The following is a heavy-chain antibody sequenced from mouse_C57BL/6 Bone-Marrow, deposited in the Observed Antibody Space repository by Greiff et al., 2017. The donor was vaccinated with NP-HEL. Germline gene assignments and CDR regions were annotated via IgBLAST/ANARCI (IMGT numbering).Heavy chain of an antibody. CDR2: IYPRSGNT. Sequence: VQLKESGAELARPGASVKLSCKASGYTFTSYGISWVKQRTGQGLEWIGEIYPRSGNTYYNEKFKGKATLTADKSSSTAYMELRSLTSEDSAVYFCARPLLWHYAGYFDVWGTGTTVTVSS. J-gene: IGHJ1*03. D-gene: IGHD2-10*01. V-gene: IGHV1-81*01. CDR1: GYTFTSYG. CDR3: ARPLLWHYAGYFDV.